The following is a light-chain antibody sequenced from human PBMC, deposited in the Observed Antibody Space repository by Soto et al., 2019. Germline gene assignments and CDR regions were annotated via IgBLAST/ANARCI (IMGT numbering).Light chain of an antibody. J-gene: IGKJ5*01. Sequence: VMTQAPATLSVSPGERATLSCRASQTINNNVAWYQLKDGQVPRLVIYGASTRATDIPARFSGSGSGTEFTLTISSLQSEDFAVYYCQQYNNWAITFGQGTRLEI. V-gene: IGKV3-15*01. CDR1: QTINNN. CDR2: GAS. CDR3: QQYNNWAIT.